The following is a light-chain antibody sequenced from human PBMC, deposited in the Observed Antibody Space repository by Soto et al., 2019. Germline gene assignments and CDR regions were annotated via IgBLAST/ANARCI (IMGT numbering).Light chain of an antibody. CDR3: AAWDDSLNGPV. J-gene: IGLJ2*01. V-gene: IGLV2-23*01. CDR1: GSDVGSFDL. CDR2: EGS. Sequence: QSALTQPASVSGSPEQSITISCTGPGSDVGSFDLVSWYQQHPGKAPKLIIFEGSKRPSGVSDRFSGSKSDNRASLTISGLQAEDEADYYCAAWDDSLNGPVFGGGTKLTVL.